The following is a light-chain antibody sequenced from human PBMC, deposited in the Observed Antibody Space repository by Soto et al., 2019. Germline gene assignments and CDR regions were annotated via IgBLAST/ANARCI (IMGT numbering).Light chain of an antibody. Sequence: EIQMTQSPSSLSASVGARVTITCRASQSIKTYLNWYQQKPGNAPSLLIYDASSLQSGVPSTFSGSGSGTDFTLTISSLQPEDFATYYCQQCYTTPRTFGQGTRLEI. CDR2: DAS. J-gene: IGKJ5*01. V-gene: IGKV1-39*01. CDR3: QQCYTTPRT. CDR1: QSIKTY.